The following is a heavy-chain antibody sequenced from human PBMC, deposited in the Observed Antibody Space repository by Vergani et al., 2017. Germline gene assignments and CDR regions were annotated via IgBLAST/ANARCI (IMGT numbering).Heavy chain of an antibody. CDR3: AREVRARDIAAAAQTPYYYYGMDV. CDR1: GYTFTGYY. J-gene: IGHJ6*02. Sequence: QVQLVQSGAEVKKPGASVKVSCKASGYTFTGYYMYWVRQAPGQGREWMGWINPNSGGTNYAQKFQGRVTMTRDTSISTAYMELSRLRSDDTAVYYWAREVRARDIAAAAQTPYYYYGMDVWGQGTTVTVSS. V-gene: IGHV1-2*02. D-gene: IGHD6-13*01. CDR2: INPNSGGT.